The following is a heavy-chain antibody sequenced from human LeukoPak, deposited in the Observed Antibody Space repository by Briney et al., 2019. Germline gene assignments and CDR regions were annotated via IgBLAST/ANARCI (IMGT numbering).Heavy chain of an antibody. CDR2: ISSSSSYI. CDR3: AKTSSTDAFDI. D-gene: IGHD1/OR15-1a*01. V-gene: IGHV3-21*01. Sequence: GGSLRLSCEASGFTFSDYWMSWVRQAPGKGLEWVSSISSSSSYIYYADSVKGRFTISRDNAKNSLYLQMNSLRAEDTAVYYCAKTSSTDAFDIWGQGTMVTVSS. CDR1: GFTFSDYW. J-gene: IGHJ3*02.